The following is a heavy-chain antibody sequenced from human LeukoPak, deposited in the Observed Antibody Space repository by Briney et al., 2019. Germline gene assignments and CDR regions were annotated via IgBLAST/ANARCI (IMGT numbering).Heavy chain of an antibody. V-gene: IGHV5-51*01. D-gene: IGHD2-2*01. CDR3: ARSSDCSSTSCYFDY. CDR2: IYAGDSDN. J-gene: IGHJ4*02. CDR1: GYSFTNYL. Sequence: GESLKTSCKGSGYSFTNYLIGLVRQVPGEGLGLVGIIYAGDSDNRDSPSFEGQVAISADKSISTAYLQWSSLKASDTAMYYCARSSDCSSTSCYFDYWGQGTLVTVSS.